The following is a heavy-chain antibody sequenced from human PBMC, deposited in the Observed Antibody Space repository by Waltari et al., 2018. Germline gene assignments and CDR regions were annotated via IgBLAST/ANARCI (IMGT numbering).Heavy chain of an antibody. V-gene: IGHV3-21*01. CDR3: ARDGMVVAGTNY. D-gene: IGHD6-19*01. Sequence: EVQLVESGGGLVKPGGSLRLSCAASGFTLSSYSMNWVRQAPGKGLEWVSSISSSGSYIYYADSVRGRFTISRDNAKNSLYLQMNSLRAEDTAVYYCARDGMVVAGTNYWGQGTLVTVSS. J-gene: IGHJ4*02. CDR1: GFTLSSYS. CDR2: ISSSGSYI.